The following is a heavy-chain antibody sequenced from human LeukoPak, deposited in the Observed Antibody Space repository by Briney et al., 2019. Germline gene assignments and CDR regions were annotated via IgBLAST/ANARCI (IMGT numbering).Heavy chain of an antibody. J-gene: IGHJ4*02. Sequence: GESLRISCKGSGYSCTSYWISWVRQLPGKGLERMGMIDPSDSYTNYSPSLQGHVTISADKSISTAYLQWSSLKASDTAMYYCARQPYFWSVNYSIDYCGQGTLVTVSS. D-gene: IGHD3-3*01. CDR1: GYSCTSYW. CDR2: IDPSDSYT. CDR3: ARQPYFWSVNYSIDY. V-gene: IGHV5-10-1*01.